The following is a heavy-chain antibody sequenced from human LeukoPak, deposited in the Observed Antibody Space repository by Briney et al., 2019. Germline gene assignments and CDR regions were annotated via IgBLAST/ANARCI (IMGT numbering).Heavy chain of an antibody. CDR3: ARSHYGDYINWFDP. CDR1: GFTVSSNY. V-gene: IGHV3-53*01. D-gene: IGHD4-17*01. Sequence: GGSLRLSCAASGFTVSSNYMSWVRQAPGKGLEWVSVIYSGGSTYYADSVKGRFTISRDNSKNTLYLQMNSLRAEDTAVYYCARSHYGDYINWFDPWSQGTLVTVSS. J-gene: IGHJ5*02. CDR2: IYSGGST.